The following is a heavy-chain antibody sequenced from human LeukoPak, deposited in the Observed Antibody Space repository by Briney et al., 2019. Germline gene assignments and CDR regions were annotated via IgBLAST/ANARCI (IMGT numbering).Heavy chain of an antibody. CDR3: ARAGDHFHWYLDL. V-gene: IGHV3-53*01. CDR1: GFTPSTKY. D-gene: IGHD3-10*01. CDR2: LYSGSDT. Sequence: RGSLRLSSAASGFTPSTKYMNWVRQAPRKGLEWGSILYSGSDTYYANSVKGRFTISRDSSKNILFLQLNDLRAEDTAVYYCARAGDHFHWYLDLWGRGTLVTVSS. J-gene: IGHJ2*01.